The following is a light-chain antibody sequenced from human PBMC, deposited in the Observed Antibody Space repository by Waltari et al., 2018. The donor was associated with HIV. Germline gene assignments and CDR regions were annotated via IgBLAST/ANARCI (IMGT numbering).Light chain of an antibody. CDR3: QVGAGSAVV. V-gene: IGLV3-9*01. CDR2: QDN. CDR1: NIKFKN. J-gene: IGLJ1*01. Sequence: SYDLTQAGSVSVVLGQTARITCGGDNIKFKNVHWYQQKPGQAPLLVIYQDNIRPPGTPDAFPGSTSRYTATRIITRAQAGDEAAYFGQVGAGSAVVCGPGTELTVL.